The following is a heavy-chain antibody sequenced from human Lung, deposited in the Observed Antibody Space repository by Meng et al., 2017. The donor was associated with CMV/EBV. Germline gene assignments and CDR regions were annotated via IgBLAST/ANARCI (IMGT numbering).Heavy chain of an antibody. CDR3: ARAFDSNYDYYYYGMDV. J-gene: IGHJ6*01. D-gene: IGHD4-11*01. CDR2: IIPILGIA. Sequence: SXXVSXKASGGTFSSYAISWVRQAPGQGLEWMGGIIPILGIANYAQKFQGRVTITADKSTSTAYMELSSLRSEDTAVYYCARAFDSNYDYYYYGMDVWGQGNTVT. CDR1: GGTFSSYA. V-gene: IGHV1-69*10.